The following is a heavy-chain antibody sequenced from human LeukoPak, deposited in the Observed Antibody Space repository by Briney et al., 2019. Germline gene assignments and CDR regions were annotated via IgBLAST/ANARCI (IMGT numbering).Heavy chain of an antibody. CDR2: ISSSSSYI. J-gene: IGHJ3*01. CDR1: GFTLSSYS. CDR3: ARDDAFDL. Sequence: PGGSLRLSCAASGFTLSSYSMNWVRQAPGKGLEWVSSISSSSSYIYYADSVKGRFTISRDNAKKSLYLQMNSLGVEDTALYYCARDDAFDLWGQGTMVTVSS. V-gene: IGHV3-21*04.